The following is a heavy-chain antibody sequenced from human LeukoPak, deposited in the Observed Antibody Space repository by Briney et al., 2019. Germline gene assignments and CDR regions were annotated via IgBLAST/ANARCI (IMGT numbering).Heavy chain of an antibody. CDR3: SRNGLVDFDY. J-gene: IGHJ4*02. Sequence: GGCLRLSCTTSGFAFDDFAMSWVRQPAGKGLEWVGFIRRRAYGGAAEYAASVKGRFIISRDDSKGIAYLQMNSLKTEDTAVYYCSRNGLVDFDYWGQGSRVLDSP. CDR2: IRRRAYGGAA. CDR1: GFAFDDFA. V-gene: IGHV3-49*04.